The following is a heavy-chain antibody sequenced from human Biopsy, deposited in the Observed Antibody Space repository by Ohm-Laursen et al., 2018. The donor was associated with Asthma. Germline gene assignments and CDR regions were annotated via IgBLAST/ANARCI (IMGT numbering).Heavy chain of an antibody. D-gene: IGHD4-17*01. CDR1: GYSLTDLS. V-gene: IGHV1-24*01. CDR2: HDHEEGGT. CDR3: ASDFPKDYVRYNFQF. Sequence: ASVTVSCKISGYSLTDLSMHWVRQATGQGLEWMGGHDHEEGGTVNARRFQGRVTMTEDTSTDTAYMELSSLSSDDTAVYYCASDFPKDYVRYNFQFWGQGTLVTVSS. J-gene: IGHJ4*02.